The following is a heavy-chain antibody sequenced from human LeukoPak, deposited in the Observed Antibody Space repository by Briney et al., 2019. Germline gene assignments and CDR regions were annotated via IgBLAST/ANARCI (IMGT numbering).Heavy chain of an antibody. CDR2: INPNSGGT. J-gene: IGHJ4*02. D-gene: IGHD1-26*01. V-gene: IGHV1-2*02. Sequence: GASVKVSCKASGYTFTNYGISWVRQAPGQGLEWMGWINPNSGGTNYAQKFQGRVTMTRDTSISTAYMELSRLRSDDTAVYYCAREGPGGSYRPYYFDYWGQGTLVTVSS. CDR3: AREGPGGSYRPYYFDY. CDR1: GYTFTNYG.